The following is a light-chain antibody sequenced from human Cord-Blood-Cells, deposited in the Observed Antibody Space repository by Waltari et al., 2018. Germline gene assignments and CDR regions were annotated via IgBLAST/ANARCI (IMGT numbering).Light chain of an antibody. CDR3: QQYNNWPPWT. Sequence: EIVMTQSPATLSVSPGERATLSCRASQSFSSNLAWYQQKPGQAPRLLIYGASTRATGIPARVSGSVSGTEFTLTISSLQSEDFAVYYCQQYNNWPPWTFGQGTKVEIK. V-gene: IGKV3-15*01. J-gene: IGKJ1*01. CDR1: QSFSSN. CDR2: GAS.